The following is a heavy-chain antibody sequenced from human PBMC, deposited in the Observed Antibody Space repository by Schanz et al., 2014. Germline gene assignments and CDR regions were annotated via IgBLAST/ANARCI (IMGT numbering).Heavy chain of an antibody. CDR3: ARKMKLGVYGGKGHDSLDI. CDR2: INSVGSNT. D-gene: IGHD4-17*01. Sequence: VQLVQSGGGLVQPGGSLRLSCAASGFTFSSHWMHWVRQDPGKGLVWVARINSVGSNTDYADSVTGRFTISRDNAKNTRYLQMNTLRAEDTAVYYCARKMKLGVYGGKGHDSLDIWGQGTMVTVSS. V-gene: IGHV3-74*01. J-gene: IGHJ3*02. CDR1: GFTFSSHW.